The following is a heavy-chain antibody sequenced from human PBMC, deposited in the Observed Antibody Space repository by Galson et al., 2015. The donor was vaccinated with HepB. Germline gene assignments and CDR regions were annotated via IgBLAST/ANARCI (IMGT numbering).Heavy chain of an antibody. CDR2: IYYSGGT. CDR1: GGSISSYY. D-gene: IGHD6-19*01. V-gene: IGHV4-59*01. CDR3: ARAGDSSRWYEDYCDD. Sequence: SETLSLTCTVSGGSISSYYWSWIRQPPGKGLEWIGYIYYSGGTNYNPSLKSRVTISVDTSKNQFSLKLSSVTAADTAVYYCARAGDSSRWYEDYCDDWGQGTLVPVAS. J-gene: IGHJ4*02.